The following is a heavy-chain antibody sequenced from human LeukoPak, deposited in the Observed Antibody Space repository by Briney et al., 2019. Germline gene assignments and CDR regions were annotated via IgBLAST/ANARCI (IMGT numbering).Heavy chain of an antibody. J-gene: IGHJ4*02. CDR3: TTLYYYGSGSYSI. V-gene: IGHV3-15*01. D-gene: IGHD3-10*01. CDR2: IKSKTDGGTT. CDR1: GFTFSNAW. Sequence: GGSLRLSCAASGFTFSNAWMSWVRQAPGKGLEWVGRIKSKTDGGTTDYAAPEKGRFTISRDDSKNTLYLQMNSLKTEDTAVYYCTTLYYYGSGSYSIWGQGTLVTVSS.